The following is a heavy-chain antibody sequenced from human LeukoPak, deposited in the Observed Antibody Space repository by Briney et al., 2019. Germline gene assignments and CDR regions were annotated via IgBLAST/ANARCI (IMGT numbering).Heavy chain of an antibody. V-gene: IGHV4-4*07. CDR1: GTSISRYY. Sequence: SETLSLTCSVSGTSISRYYWSWIRQPAGKGLEWIGRIYTSGSTNYNPSLNSRVTMSVDTSKNQFSLKLSSVTAADTAVYYCARHLTHYDILTGYFNNWFDPWGQGTLVTVSS. J-gene: IGHJ5*02. CDR2: IYTSGST. D-gene: IGHD3-9*01. CDR3: ARHLTHYDILTGYFNNWFDP.